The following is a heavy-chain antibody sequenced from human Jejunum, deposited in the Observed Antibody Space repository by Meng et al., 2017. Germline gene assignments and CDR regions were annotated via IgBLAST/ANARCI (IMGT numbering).Heavy chain of an antibody. CDR1: GGAFSSTSHF. Sequence: QLQLQESGPGLVKPSETLSLTCTVSGGAFSSTSHFWGWIRQPPGKGLEYIGHIFYNGNTFYNSSLKSRVTISVDTSKNHFSLKLSSVTAADTAIYYCARRAGYTVGPEEDWFDLWGQGTLVTVSS. D-gene: IGHD5-12*01. CDR3: ARRAGYTVGPEEDWFDL. CDR2: IFYNGNT. J-gene: IGHJ5*02. V-gene: IGHV4-39*02.